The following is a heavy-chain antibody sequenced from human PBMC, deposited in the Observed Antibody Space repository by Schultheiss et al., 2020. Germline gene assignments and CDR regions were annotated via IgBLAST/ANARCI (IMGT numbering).Heavy chain of an antibody. Sequence: SETLSLTCTVSGGSISSGGYYWSWIRQPPGKGLEWIGEIYHSGSTNYNPSLKSRVTISVDTSKNQFSLKLSSVTAADTAVYYCASTYYYDSSFDYWGQGTLVTVSS. CDR3: ASTYYYDSSFDY. CDR1: GGSISSGGYY. V-gene: IGHV4-39*07. J-gene: IGHJ4*02. CDR2: IYHSGST. D-gene: IGHD3-22*01.